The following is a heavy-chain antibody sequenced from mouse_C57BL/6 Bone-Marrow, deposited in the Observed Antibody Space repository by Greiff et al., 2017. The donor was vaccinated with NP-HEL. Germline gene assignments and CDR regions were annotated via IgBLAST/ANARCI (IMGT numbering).Heavy chain of an antibody. V-gene: IGHV1-64*01. CDR1: GYTFTSYW. CDR2: IHPNSGST. D-gene: IGHD1-1*01. CDR3: ARPPPTVVGDHYAMDY. J-gene: IGHJ4*01. Sequence: QVQLQQPGAELVKPGASVKLSCKASGYTFTSYWMHWVKQRPGQGLEWIGMIHPNSGSTNYNEKFKSKATLTVDKSSSTAYMQLSSLTSEDSAVYYCARPPPTVVGDHYAMDYWGQGTSVTVSS.